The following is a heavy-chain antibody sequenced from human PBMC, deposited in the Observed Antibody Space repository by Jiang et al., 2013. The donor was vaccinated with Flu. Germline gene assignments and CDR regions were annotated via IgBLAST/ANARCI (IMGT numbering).Heavy chain of an antibody. Sequence: VQLVESGGGLVQPGRSLRLSCAASGFTFDDYAMHWVRQAPGKGLEWVSGISWNSGSIGYADSVKGRFTISRDNAKNSLYLQMNSLRAEDTALYYCAKDRNNWNYPAAYYGMDVWGQGTTVTVSS. CDR3: AKDRNNWNYPAAYYGMDV. J-gene: IGHJ6*02. V-gene: IGHV3-9*01. CDR2: ISWNSGSI. D-gene: IGHD1-7*01. CDR1: GFTFDDYA.